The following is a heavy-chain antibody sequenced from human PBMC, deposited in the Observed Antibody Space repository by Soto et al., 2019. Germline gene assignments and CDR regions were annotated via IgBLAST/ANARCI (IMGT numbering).Heavy chain of an antibody. J-gene: IGHJ6*02. Sequence: QGQLVQSGAEVKKPGSSVKVSCKASGGSFSNYAISWVRQAPGQGLESMGGIIPILGTANYAQKFQGRVTMTADESTSTAYMELSSLRSEDTAVYYCARVQAGAYWQFYYGMDVWGQGTTVTVSS. CDR1: GGSFSNYA. CDR2: IIPILGTA. CDR3: ARVQAGAYWQFYYGMDV. V-gene: IGHV1-69*11. D-gene: IGHD3-16*01.